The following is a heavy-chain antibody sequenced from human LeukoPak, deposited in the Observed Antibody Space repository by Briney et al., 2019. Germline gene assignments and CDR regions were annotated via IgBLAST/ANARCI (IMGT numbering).Heavy chain of an antibody. CDR3: ARDAYDFWSGYDPR. D-gene: IGHD3-3*01. CDR1: GGSISSSNW. J-gene: IGHJ4*02. Sequence: SETLSLTCAVSGGSISSSNWWSWVRQPPGKGLEWIGEIYHSGSTNYNPSLKSRVTISVDKSKNQFSLKLSSVTAADTAVYYCARDAYDFWSGYDPRWGQGTLVTVSS. V-gene: IGHV4-4*02. CDR2: IYHSGST.